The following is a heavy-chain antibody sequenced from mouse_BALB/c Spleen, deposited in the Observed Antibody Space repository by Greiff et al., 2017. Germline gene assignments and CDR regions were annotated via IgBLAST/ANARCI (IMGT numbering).Heavy chain of an antibody. J-gene: IGHJ2*01. V-gene: IGHV7-3*02. D-gene: IGHD1-1*02. CDR1: GFTFTDYY. CDR3: ASDRGNYGLDY. Sequence: EVMLVESGGGLVQPGGSVRLSCAASGFTFTDYYMSWVRQPPGKALEWLGFIRNKADGYTKEYSVSVKGRFTTARANSQSILYLQMNTLRAADSASYYCASDRGNYGLDYWGQGTTLTVSS. CDR2: IRNKADGYTK.